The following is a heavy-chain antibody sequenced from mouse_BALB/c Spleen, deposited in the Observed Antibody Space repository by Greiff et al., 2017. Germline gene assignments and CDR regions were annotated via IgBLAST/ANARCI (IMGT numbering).Heavy chain of an antibody. CDR1: GFNIKDYY. CDR2: IDPENGNT. V-gene: IGHV14-1*02. J-gene: IGHJ4*01. Sequence: VQLKESGAELVRPGALVKLSCKASGFNIKDYYMHWVKQRPEQGLEWIGWIDPENGNTIYDPKFQGKASITADTSSNTAYLQLSSLTSEDTAVYYCARGGRGAMDYWGQGTSVTVSS. D-gene: IGHD3-3*01. CDR3: ARGGRGAMDY.